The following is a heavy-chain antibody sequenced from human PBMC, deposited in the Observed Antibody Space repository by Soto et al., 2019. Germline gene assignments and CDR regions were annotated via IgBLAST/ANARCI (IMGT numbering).Heavy chain of an antibody. CDR2: IYPGDSDT. V-gene: IGHV5-51*01. J-gene: IGHJ6*02. CDR1: GYSFSTYW. D-gene: IGHD1-26*01. Sequence: GESLKISCKGSGYSFSTYWIGWVRQMPGEGLEWMGIIYPGDSDTRYRPSLQGQVTISADKSISTAFLQWSSLKASDTAIYYCARSGRNGYYGMDVWGQGTTVTVSS. CDR3: ARSGRNGYYGMDV.